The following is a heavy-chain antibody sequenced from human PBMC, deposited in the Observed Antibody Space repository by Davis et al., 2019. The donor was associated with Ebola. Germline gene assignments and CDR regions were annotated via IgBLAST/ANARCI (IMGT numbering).Heavy chain of an antibody. J-gene: IGHJ5*02. V-gene: IGHV3-48*02. Sequence: GESLKISCAASGFTFSSYSMNWVRQALGKGLEWVSYISSSSSTIYYADSVKGRFTISRDNAKNSLYLQMNSLRDEDTAVYYCARGRNWFDPWGQGTLVTVSS. D-gene: IGHD2-15*01. CDR3: ARGRNWFDP. CDR2: ISSSSSTI. CDR1: GFTFSSYS.